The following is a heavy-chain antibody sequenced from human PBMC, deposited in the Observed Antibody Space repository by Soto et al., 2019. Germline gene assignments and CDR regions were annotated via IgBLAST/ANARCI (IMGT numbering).Heavy chain of an antibody. Sequence: GGSLRLSCAASGFTFSSYDMHWVRQAPGKGLEWVAVIWYDGSNKYYADSVKGRFTISRDNSKNTLYLQMNSLRAEDTAVYYCARENCSGGSCYLDYFDYWGQGTLVTVSS. V-gene: IGHV3-30*19. CDR2: IWYDGSNK. CDR3: ARENCSGGSCYLDYFDY. D-gene: IGHD2-15*01. J-gene: IGHJ4*02. CDR1: GFTFSSYD.